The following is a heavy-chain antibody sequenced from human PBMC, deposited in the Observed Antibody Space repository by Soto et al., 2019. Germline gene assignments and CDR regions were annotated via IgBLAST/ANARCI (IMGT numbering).Heavy chain of an antibody. D-gene: IGHD5-12*01. CDR3: ARDSVDIVATHDY. CDR2: INPSGGST. CDR1: GYTFTSYY. J-gene: IGHJ4*02. V-gene: IGHV1-46*01. Sequence: ASVKVSCKASGYTFTSYYMHWVRQAPGQGLEWMGIINPSGGSTSYAQKFQGRVTMTTDTSTSTVYMELRSLRSEDTAVYYCARDSVDIVATHDYWGQGTLVTVSS.